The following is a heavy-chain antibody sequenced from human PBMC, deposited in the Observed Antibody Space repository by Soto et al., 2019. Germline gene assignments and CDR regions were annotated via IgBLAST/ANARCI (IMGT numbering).Heavy chain of an antibody. V-gene: IGHV1-69*13. J-gene: IGHJ6*02. CDR3: ARDLVVVVTAGSYYYYGMDV. CDR2: IIPIFGTA. D-gene: IGHD2-21*02. Sequence: SVKVSCKASGGTFSSYAISWVRQAPGQGLEWMGGIIPIFGTANYAQKFQGRVTITADESTSTAYMEPSSLRSEDTAVYYCARDLVVVVTAGSYYYYGMDVWGQGTTVTVSS. CDR1: GGTFSSYA.